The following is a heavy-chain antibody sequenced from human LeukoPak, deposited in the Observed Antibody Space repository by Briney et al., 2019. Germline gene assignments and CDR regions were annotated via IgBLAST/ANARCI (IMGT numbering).Heavy chain of an antibody. Sequence: GGSLRLSCAASGFTFGSYSMNWLRQAPGKGLECVSSINSSSSYIYYADSVKGRFNISRDNAKNSLYLQMNSLRAEDTALYYCTRNVRYYYDSRSNRVGYFDYWGQGTLVTVSS. V-gene: IGHV3-21*01. CDR2: INSSSSYI. D-gene: IGHD3-22*01. J-gene: IGHJ4*02. CDR3: TRNVRYYYDSRSNRVGYFDY. CDR1: GFTFGSYS.